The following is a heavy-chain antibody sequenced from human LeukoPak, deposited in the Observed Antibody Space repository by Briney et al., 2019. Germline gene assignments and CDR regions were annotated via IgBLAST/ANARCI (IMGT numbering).Heavy chain of an antibody. D-gene: IGHD1-14*01. V-gene: IGHV3-21*01. CDR3: AREESEGFDY. Sequence: GGSLRLSCAASGFTFSTYSMNWVRQAPGKGLEWVSSIGGSGRSIYYADSLRGRFTISRDNAKNSLYLQMNSLTVEDTAVYYCAREESEGFDYWGQGTLVTVSS. CDR1: GFTFSTYS. J-gene: IGHJ4*02. CDR2: IGGSGRSI.